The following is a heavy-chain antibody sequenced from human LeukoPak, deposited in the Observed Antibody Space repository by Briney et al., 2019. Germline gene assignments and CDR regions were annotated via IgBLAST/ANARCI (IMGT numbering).Heavy chain of an antibody. CDR2: IYYSGST. D-gene: IGHD2-2*01. CDR3: ARLRRDIVVVPAASPAQLYFDY. Sequence: SETLSLTCTVSGGSISSGDYYWSWIRQPPGKGLEWIGYIYYSGSTYYNPSLKSRVTISVDTSKNQFSLKLSSVTAADTAVYYCARLRRDIVVVPAASPAQLYFDYWGQGTLVTVSS. J-gene: IGHJ4*02. V-gene: IGHV4-30-4*01. CDR1: GGSISSGDYY.